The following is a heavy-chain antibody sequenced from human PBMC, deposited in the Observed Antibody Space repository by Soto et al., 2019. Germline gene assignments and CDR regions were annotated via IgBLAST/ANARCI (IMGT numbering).Heavy chain of an antibody. CDR2: IYHSGST. CDR3: ARSTVVPAAGGMDV. V-gene: IGHV4-30-2*01. Sequence: KPSETLSLTCAVSGGSISSGGYSWSWIRQPPGKGLEWIGYIYHSGSTYYNPSLKSRVTISVDRSKNQFSLKLSSVTAADTAVYYCARSTVVPAAGGMDVWGQGTTVTVYS. J-gene: IGHJ6*02. CDR1: GGSISSGGYS. D-gene: IGHD2-2*01.